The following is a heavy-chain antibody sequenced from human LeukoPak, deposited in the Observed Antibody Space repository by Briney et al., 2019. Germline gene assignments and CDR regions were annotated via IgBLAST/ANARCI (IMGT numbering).Heavy chain of an antibody. V-gene: IGHV3-33*01. CDR2: IWYDGSNK. CDR1: GFTFSNYG. J-gene: IGHJ2*01. D-gene: IGHD2-21*02. Sequence: GGSLSLSCAASGFTFSNYGMHWVRQAPGKGLEWMAVIWYDGSNKYFADSVKGRFTISRDNSKNTLYLQMNSLRVEDTAVYYCTRDVTSRYFDLWGRGTLVTVSS. CDR3: TRDVTSRYFDL.